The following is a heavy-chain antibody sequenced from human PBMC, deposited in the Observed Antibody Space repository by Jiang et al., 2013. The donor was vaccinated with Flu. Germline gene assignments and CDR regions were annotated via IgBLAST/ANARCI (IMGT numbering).Heavy chain of an antibody. D-gene: IGHD2-21*02. V-gene: IGHV3-30-3*01. CDR1: GFSFNSHA. J-gene: IGHJ6*02. CDR2: ISFSGVET. Sequence: VQLVESGGGVVQPGTSLRLSCAASGFSFNSHAMYWVRQAPGKGLEWVALISFSGVETYFADSGKGRFTISRDSSKNTLYLQMNRLRTEDTAVYYCARDRVVTLTAVWVYNAMDVWGHGTTVTVSS. CDR3: ARDRVVTLTAVWVYNAMDV.